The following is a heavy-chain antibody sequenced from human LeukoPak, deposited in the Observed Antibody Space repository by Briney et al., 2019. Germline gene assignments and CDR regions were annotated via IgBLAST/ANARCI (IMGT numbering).Heavy chain of an antibody. D-gene: IGHD6-13*01. CDR2: IYYSGST. CDR3: ARDRAAAGRSLDY. J-gene: IGHJ4*02. V-gene: IGHV4-59*01. Sequence: PSETLSLTCTVSGGSISSYYWSWIRQPPGKGLEWIGYIYYSGSTNYNPSLKSRVTISVDTSKNQFSLKLSSVTAADTAVYYCARDRAAAGRSLDYWGQGTLVTVSS. CDR1: GGSISSYY.